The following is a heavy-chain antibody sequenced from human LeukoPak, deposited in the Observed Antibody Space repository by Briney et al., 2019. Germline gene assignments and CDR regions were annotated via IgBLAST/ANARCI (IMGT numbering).Heavy chain of an antibody. J-gene: IGHJ4*02. CDR1: GYTFTGYY. CDR3: AGGYDILTGYYDLGY. D-gene: IGHD3-9*01. CDR2: INPNSGGT. V-gene: IGHV1-2*04. Sequence: ASVKVSCKASGYTFTGYYMHWVRQAPGQGLEWMGWINPNSGGTNYAQKFQGWVTMTRDTSISTAYMELSRLRSDDTAVYYCAGGYDILTGYYDLGYWGQGTLVTVSS.